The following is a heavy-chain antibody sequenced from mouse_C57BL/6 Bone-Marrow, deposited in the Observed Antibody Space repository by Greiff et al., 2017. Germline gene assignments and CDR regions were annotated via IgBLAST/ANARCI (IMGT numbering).Heavy chain of an antibody. CDR1: GFTFSSYG. J-gene: IGHJ4*01. Sequence: EVKVVESGGDLVKPGGSLKLSCAASGFTFSSYGMSWVRQTPDKRLEWVATISSGGSYTYYPDSVKGRFTISRDNAKNNLYLQMSSLKSEYTAMDYCSRRRYYYAIDYWCQGTAVTVSA. V-gene: IGHV5-6*02. CDR2: ISSGGSYT. CDR3: SRRRYYYAIDY.